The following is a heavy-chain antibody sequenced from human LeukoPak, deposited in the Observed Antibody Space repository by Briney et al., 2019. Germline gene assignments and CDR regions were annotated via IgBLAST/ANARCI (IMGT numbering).Heavy chain of an antibody. CDR2: INPNSGGT. CDR3: ARHLRFLEWFDAFDI. D-gene: IGHD3-3*01. V-gene: IGHV1-2*02. CDR1: GYTFTSYA. Sequence: GASVKVSCKASGYTFTSYAMNWVRQAPGQGLEWMGWINPNSGGTNYAQKFQGRVTMTRDTSISTAYMELSRLRSDDTAVYYCARHLRFLEWFDAFDIWGQGTMVTVSS. J-gene: IGHJ3*02.